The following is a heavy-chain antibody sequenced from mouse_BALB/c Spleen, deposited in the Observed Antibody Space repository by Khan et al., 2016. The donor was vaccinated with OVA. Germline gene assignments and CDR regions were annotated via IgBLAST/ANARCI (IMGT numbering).Heavy chain of an antibody. J-gene: IGHJ3*01. CDR3: ARDYGYAY. V-gene: IGHV9-3-1*01. Sequence: QIQLVQSGPELKKPGETVKISCKASGYTFTNYGMNWVKQAPGKGLKWMGWINTYTGEPTYADDFKGRFAFSLETSASTAYLQINNLKNEDTATXVCARDYGYAYWGQGTLVTVSA. CDR1: GYTFTNYG. CDR2: INTYTGEP. D-gene: IGHD1-2*01.